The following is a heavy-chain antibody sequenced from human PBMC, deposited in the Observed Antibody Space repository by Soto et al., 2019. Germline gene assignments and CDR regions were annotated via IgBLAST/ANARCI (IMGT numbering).Heavy chain of an antibody. CDR3: ARVRTGAFDI. V-gene: IGHV1-18*01. J-gene: IGHJ3*02. Sequence: GASVKVSCKASGYTFSRYGISWVRQAPGQGLEWMGWIIAYNGNTNYAQKLQGRVTMTTDTSTSTAYMELRSLRSDDTAVYYCARVRTGAFDIWGQGTMVTVSS. CDR1: GYTFSRYG. CDR2: IIAYNGNT.